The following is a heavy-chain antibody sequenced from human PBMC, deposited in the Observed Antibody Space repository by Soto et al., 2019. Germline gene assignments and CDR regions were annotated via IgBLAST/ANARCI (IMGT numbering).Heavy chain of an antibody. J-gene: IGHJ5*02. Sequence: SETLSLTCAVYGGSFSGYYWSWIRQLPGKGLEWIGEINHSGSTNYNPSLKSRVTISVDTSKNQFSLKLSSVTAADTAVYYCARAFRFLSHSAYQNWFAPWGQGTLVTVSS. CDR2: INHSGST. CDR3: ARAFRFLSHSAYQNWFAP. V-gene: IGHV4-34*01. CDR1: GGSFSGYY. D-gene: IGHD3-3*01.